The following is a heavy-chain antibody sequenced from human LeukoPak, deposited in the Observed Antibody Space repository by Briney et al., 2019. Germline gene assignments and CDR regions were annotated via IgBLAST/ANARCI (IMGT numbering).Heavy chain of an antibody. D-gene: IGHD3-22*01. V-gene: IGHV1-69*13. Sequence: GASVKVSCKASGGTFSSYAISWVRQAPGQGLEWMGGIIPIFGTANYAQKFQGRVTITADESTSTAYMELSSLRSEDTAVYYCAAGWREYYDSSGYLSHWGQGTLVTVSS. J-gene: IGHJ1*01. CDR2: IIPIFGTA. CDR1: GGTFSSYA. CDR3: AAGWREYYDSSGYLSH.